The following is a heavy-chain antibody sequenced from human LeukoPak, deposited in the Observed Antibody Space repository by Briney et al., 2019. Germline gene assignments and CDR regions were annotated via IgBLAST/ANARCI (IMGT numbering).Heavy chain of an antibody. V-gene: IGHV6-1*01. CDR1: GDSVSGGSAG. CDR2: IYYRSKWYS. CDR3: TGGGLVRGSLHWFDP. J-gene: IGHJ5*02. Sequence: SQTLSLTCAISGDSVSGGSAGWNWIRQSPSRGLEWLGRIYYRSKWYSDYAISVKSRITINPDTSRNQFSLQLNSVTHDDTAVYYCTGGGLVRGSLHWFDPWGQGTLVTVTS. D-gene: IGHD3-10*01.